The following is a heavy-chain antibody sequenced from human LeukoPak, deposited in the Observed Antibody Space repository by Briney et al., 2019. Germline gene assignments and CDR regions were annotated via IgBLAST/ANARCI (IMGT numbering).Heavy chain of an antibody. V-gene: IGHV3-53*01. D-gene: IGHD2-21*02. Sequence: HPGGSLRLSCVASGLTVSANYMTWVRQAPGEGLDWVSVMYSGGYTYYADSVKGRFTISRDNSKNTVYLQMNSLRVEDSAVYYCARDRRYCGGDNCYSGVDYWGQGTRVIVSS. CDR1: GLTVSANY. CDR3: ARDRRYCGGDNCYSGVDY. CDR2: MYSGGYT. J-gene: IGHJ4*02.